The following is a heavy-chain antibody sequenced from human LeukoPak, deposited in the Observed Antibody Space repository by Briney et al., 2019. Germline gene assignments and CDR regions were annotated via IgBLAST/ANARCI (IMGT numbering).Heavy chain of an antibody. CDR3: ARSQSSGYYIDY. V-gene: IGHV4-34*01. Sequence: SETLSLTCAVYGGSFSGYYWSWIRQPPGKGLEWIGEINHSGSTNYNPSLKSRVTISVDTSKNQFSLKLSSVTAADTAVYYCARSQSSGYYIDYWGQGTLVTVSS. CDR2: INHSGST. CDR1: GGSFSGYY. D-gene: IGHD3-22*01. J-gene: IGHJ4*02.